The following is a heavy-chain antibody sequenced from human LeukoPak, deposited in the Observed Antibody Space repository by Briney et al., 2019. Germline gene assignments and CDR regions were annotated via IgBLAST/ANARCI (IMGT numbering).Heavy chain of an antibody. CDR3: ARGGNSGYDFDY. Sequence: GGSLRLSCAASGFTFSSYEMNWVRQAPGKGLEWVSSISSSSSYIYYADSVKGRFTISRDNAKNSLYLQMNSLRAEDTAVYYCARGGNSGYDFDYWGQGTLVTVSS. J-gene: IGHJ4*02. CDR1: GFTFSSYE. D-gene: IGHD5-12*01. CDR2: ISSSSSYI. V-gene: IGHV3-21*01.